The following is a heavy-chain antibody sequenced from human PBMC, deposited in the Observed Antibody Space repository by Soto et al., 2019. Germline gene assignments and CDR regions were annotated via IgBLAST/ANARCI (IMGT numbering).Heavy chain of an antibody. V-gene: IGHV4-59*01. CDR3: ARLTFRLWFGELLGAFDI. CDR1: GGSISSYY. D-gene: IGHD3-10*01. J-gene: IGHJ3*02. Sequence: PSETLSLTCTVSGGSISSYYWSWIRQPPGKGLEWIGYIYYSGSTNYNPSLKSRVTISVDTSKNQFSLKLSSVTAADTAVYYCARLTFRLWFGELLGAFDIWGQGTMVTVSS. CDR2: IYYSGST.